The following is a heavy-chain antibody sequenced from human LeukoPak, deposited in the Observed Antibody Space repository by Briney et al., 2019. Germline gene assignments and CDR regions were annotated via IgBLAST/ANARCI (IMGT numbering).Heavy chain of an antibody. V-gene: IGHV3-48*02. J-gene: IGHJ4*02. CDR2: IRSSGDTI. CDR3: AREPSGWRSRPVDY. D-gene: IGHD6-19*01. CDR1: GFTFSGYS. Sequence: WGSLRLSCAASGFTFSGYSMNWVRQAPGKRLEWVAYIRSSGDTIYYADSVKGRFTISRDIAKNSLYLQMSSLRDEDTAVYYCAREPSGWRSRPVDYWGQGTLVTASS.